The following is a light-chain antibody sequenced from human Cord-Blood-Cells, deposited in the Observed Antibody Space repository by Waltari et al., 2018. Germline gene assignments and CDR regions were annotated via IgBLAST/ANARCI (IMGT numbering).Light chain of an antibody. CDR2: DAS. CDR1: QDISNY. V-gene: IGKV1-33*01. Sequence: DIQMTQSPSSLSASVGDRVTITCQASQDISNYLKWYQQKPGKAPKLLIYDASNLETGVPSRFSGSGSGTDFTVTISSLQHEDIATYYCQQYDNLPFTFGPGTKVDIK. CDR3: QQYDNLPFT. J-gene: IGKJ3*01.